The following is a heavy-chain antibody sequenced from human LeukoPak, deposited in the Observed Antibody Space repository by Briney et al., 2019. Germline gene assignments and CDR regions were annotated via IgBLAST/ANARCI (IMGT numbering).Heavy chain of an antibody. CDR3: ARHLTSGLLDY. CDR2: IDPGDSYT. CDR1: GYSFTSYW. Sequence: PGESLQISSKGSGYSFTSYWIMWVRPMPGKGMEWMGTIDPGDSYTSYSPSFQGHVTISADKSISTAYLQWSSLKASNTAMYYCARHLTSGLLDYWGQGTLVTVSS. D-gene: IGHD6-19*01. V-gene: IGHV5-10-1*01. J-gene: IGHJ4*02.